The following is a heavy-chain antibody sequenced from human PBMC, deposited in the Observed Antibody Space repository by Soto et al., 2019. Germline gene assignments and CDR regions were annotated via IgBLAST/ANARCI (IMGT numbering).Heavy chain of an antibody. CDR2: IDWADDK. Sequence: SGPTLVNPTQTLTLTCPFSGFSLSTSGMCVSWIRQPPGTALEWLALIDWADDKYYRTSLKTRLTISKDTSINQVVLTMTNMDPVDTASYYCTRSATYYYDSSGYYPPRYYFDYWGQGTLVTAPQ. V-gene: IGHV2-70*01. CDR3: TRSATYYYDSSGYYPPRYYFDY. D-gene: IGHD3-22*01. CDR1: GFSLSTSGMC. J-gene: IGHJ4*02.